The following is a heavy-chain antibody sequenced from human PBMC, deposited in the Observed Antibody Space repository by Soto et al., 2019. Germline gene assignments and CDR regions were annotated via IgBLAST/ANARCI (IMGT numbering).Heavy chain of an antibody. D-gene: IGHD6-19*01. CDR1: GYTFTGYG. CDR3: ARMSPVDRSHYYIDV. J-gene: IGHJ6*03. CDR2: ISTQNGNT. Sequence: QAQLVQSGGELKKSGASVKVSCKASGYTFTGYGVSWVRQAPGQGLEWIGWISTQNGNTNFAQRFQGRVTLTTDTWTSTAEMDTRSFRSDDTSVYACARMSPVDRSHYYIDVGGKGTTVTVSS. V-gene: IGHV1-18*04.